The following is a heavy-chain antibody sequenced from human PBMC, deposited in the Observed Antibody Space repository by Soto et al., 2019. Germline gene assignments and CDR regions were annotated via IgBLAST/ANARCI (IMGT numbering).Heavy chain of an antibody. CDR2: ISYDGSNK. Sequence: GGSLRLSCAASGFTFSSYGMHWVRQAPGKGLEWVAVISYDGSNKYYADSVKGRFTISRDNSKNTLYLQMNSLRAEDTAVYYCANIYCSGGSCPSPFDYWGQGTLVTVSS. D-gene: IGHD2-15*01. V-gene: IGHV3-30*18. J-gene: IGHJ4*02. CDR3: ANIYCSGGSCPSPFDY. CDR1: GFTFSSYG.